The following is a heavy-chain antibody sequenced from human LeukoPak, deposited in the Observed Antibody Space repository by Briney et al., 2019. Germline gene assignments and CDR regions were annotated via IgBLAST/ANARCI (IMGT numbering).Heavy chain of an antibody. J-gene: IGHJ4*02. Sequence: PGGSLRLSCAASGFTFDDYAMHWVRQAPGKGLEWVSGLSWNSGDIGYADSVKGRFTISRDNAKNSLYLQMNSLRAEDTALYYCVKDVGQQQGHFHYWGKGTRDTVSS. CDR2: LSWNSGDI. CDR3: VKDVGQQQGHFHY. V-gene: IGHV3-9*01. CDR1: GFTFDDYA. D-gene: IGHD6-13*01.